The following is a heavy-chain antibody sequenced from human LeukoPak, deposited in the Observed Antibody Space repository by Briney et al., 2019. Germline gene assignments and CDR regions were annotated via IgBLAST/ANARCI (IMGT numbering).Heavy chain of an antibody. Sequence: SETLSLTCTVSGGSISSYYWNWIRQPPGKGLEWIGYIYYSGSTNYNPSLKSRVTMSLDTSKNQFSLKLSSVTAADTAVYHCARDSGSNFDYWGQGTLVTVSS. D-gene: IGHD2-15*01. CDR2: IYYSGST. V-gene: IGHV4-59*01. CDR1: GGSISSYY. J-gene: IGHJ4*02. CDR3: ARDSGSNFDY.